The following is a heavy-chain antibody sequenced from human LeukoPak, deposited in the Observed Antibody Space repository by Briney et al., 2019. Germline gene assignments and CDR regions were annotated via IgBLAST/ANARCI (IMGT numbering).Heavy chain of an antibody. CDR1: GFTFSSYG. J-gene: IGHJ4*02. V-gene: IGHV3-30*02. Sequence: GGSLRLSCAASGFTFSSYGMHWVRQAPGKGLEWVAFIRYDGSNKYYADSVKGRFTISRDNSKNTLYLQMNSLRAEDTAVYYCAREVTYYDIYNYFDYWGQGTLVTVSS. CDR3: AREVTYYDIYNYFDY. CDR2: IRYDGSNK. D-gene: IGHD3-9*01.